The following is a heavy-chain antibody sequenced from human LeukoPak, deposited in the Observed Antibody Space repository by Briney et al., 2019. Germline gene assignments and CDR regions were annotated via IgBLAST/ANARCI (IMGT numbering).Heavy chain of an antibody. J-gene: IGHJ4*02. V-gene: IGHV3-48*01. D-gene: IGHD3-10*01. Sequence: GGSLRLSCAASGFTFSSYEMNWVRQAPGKGLEWVSYISSSSGSTYYADSVKGRFTISRDNAKNSLYLQMNSLRAEDTAVYYCARVGDYWGQGTLVTVSS. CDR2: ISSSSGST. CDR1: GFTFSSYE. CDR3: ARVGDY.